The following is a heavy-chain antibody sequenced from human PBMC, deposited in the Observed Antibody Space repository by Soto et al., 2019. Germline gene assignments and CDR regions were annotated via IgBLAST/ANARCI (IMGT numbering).Heavy chain of an antibody. J-gene: IGHJ5*02. CDR3: AREGEAYCSSSNCYFRGWFDP. D-gene: IGHD2-15*01. CDR2: ISYDGSNK. CDR1: GVTFSSYG. V-gene: IGHV3-30*03. Sequence: HPGGSLRLSCAASGVTFSSYGMHWVRQAPGKGLEWVAVISYDGSNKYYADSAKGRFTISRDNSKSTLYLQMNRLRAEDTAMYYCAREGEAYCSSSNCYFRGWFDPWGQGTLVTVSS.